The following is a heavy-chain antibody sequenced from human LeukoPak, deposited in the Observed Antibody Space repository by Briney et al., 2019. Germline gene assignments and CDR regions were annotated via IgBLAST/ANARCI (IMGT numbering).Heavy chain of an antibody. Sequence: SETLSLTCTVSGASITSYYWIWIRQPPGKALEWIGYIYNTGSTSYNPSLKSRVTISEDTSKNQFSLKLSSVTAADTAVYYCARGGDYDFWSGYSNYYYMDVWGKGTTVTVSS. CDR3: ARGGDYDFWSGYSNYYYMDV. V-gene: IGHV4-59*01. CDR1: GASITSYY. J-gene: IGHJ6*03. D-gene: IGHD3-3*01. CDR2: IYNTGST.